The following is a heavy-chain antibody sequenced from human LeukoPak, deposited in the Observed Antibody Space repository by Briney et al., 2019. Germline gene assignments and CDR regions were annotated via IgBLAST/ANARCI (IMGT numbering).Heavy chain of an antibody. Sequence: PSETLSLACAVYGGSFSGYYWSWIRQPPGKGLEWIGEINHSGSTNYNPSLKSRVTISVDTSKNQFSLKLSSVTAADTAVYYCARGHVVVTSLRRTDFDIWGQGTMVTVSS. J-gene: IGHJ3*02. V-gene: IGHV4-34*01. CDR3: ARGHVVVTSLRRTDFDI. CDR2: INHSGST. CDR1: GGSFSGYY. D-gene: IGHD2-21*02.